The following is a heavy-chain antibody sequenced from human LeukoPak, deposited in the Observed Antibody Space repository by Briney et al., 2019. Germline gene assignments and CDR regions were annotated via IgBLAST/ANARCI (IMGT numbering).Heavy chain of an antibody. V-gene: IGHV1-24*01. CDR1: GYTLTELS. Sequence: ASVKVSCKVSGYTLTELSMHWVRQAPGKGLEWMGGFDPEDGETIYAQKFQGRVTMTEDTSTDTAYMELSSLRSEDTAVYYCATDQPQGLGQDYEGDFDFWGQGTLVTVSS. CDR2: FDPEDGET. D-gene: IGHD6-19*01. J-gene: IGHJ4*02. CDR3: ATDQPQGLGQDYEGDFDF.